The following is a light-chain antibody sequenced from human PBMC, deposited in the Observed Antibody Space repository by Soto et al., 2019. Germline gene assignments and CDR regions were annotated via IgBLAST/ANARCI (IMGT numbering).Light chain of an antibody. V-gene: IGKV1-5*03. J-gene: IGKJ1*01. CDR2: KAS. CDR3: QQYNSYSGT. CDR1: QSISSY. Sequence: DIQMTQSPSTLSASVGDTVTITCRTSQSISSYLSWYQQKPGKAPKLLIYKASSLESGVPSRFSGSGSGTEFTLTISSLQPDDFAIYFCQQYNSYSGTFGPGTKVAIK.